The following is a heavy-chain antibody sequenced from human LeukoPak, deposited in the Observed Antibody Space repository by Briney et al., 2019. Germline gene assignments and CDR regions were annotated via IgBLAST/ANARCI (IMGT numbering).Heavy chain of an antibody. V-gene: IGHV3-23*01. D-gene: IGHD3-10*01. CDR3: ARPLITMVRSPGY. CDR1: GFTFSSYA. Sequence: GGSLRLSCAASGFTFSSYAMSWVRQAPGKGLEWVSAISGSGGSTYYADSVKGRFTISKDNSKNTLYLQMNSLIAEDTAVYYCARPLITMVRSPGYWGQGTLVTVSS. J-gene: IGHJ4*02. CDR2: ISGSGGST.